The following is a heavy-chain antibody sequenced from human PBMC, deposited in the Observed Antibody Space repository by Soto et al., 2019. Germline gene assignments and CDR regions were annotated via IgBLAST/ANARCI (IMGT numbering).Heavy chain of an antibody. CDR3: AKECGDASGASYDS. CDR1: GFIFDDFS. J-gene: IGHJ4*02. CDR2: IGRDGINT. V-gene: IGHV3-43*01. D-gene: IGHD3-10*01. Sequence: EVQLVESGGVVVQPGGSLRLSCDASGFIFDDFSMHWVRQAPGKGLEWVSLIGRDGINTYYADSVKGRFTISRDNSKNSLYLQMNSLTTEDTALYYCAKECGDASGASYDSWGQGTLVTVSS.